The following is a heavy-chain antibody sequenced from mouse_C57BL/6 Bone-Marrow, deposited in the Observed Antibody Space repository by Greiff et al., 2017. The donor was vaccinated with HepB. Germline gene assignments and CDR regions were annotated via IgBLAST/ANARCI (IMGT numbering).Heavy chain of an antibody. CDR3: ARLGPYYYGSSKAMDY. Sequence: VKLMESGAELVRPGTSVKVSCKASGYAFTNYLIEWVKQRPGQGLEWIGVINPGSGGTNYNEKFKGKATLTADKSSSTAYMQLSSLTSEDSAVYFCARLGPYYYGSSKAMDYWGQGTSVTVSS. V-gene: IGHV1-54*01. D-gene: IGHD1-1*01. J-gene: IGHJ4*01. CDR2: INPGSGGT. CDR1: GYAFTNYL.